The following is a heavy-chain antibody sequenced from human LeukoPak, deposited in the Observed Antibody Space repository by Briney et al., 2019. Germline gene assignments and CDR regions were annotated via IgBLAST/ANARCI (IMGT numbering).Heavy chain of an antibody. Sequence: SETLSLTCAVSGASISNDNWWSWVRQAPGKGLEWIGEINHSGSTNYNPFLKSRVTISVDTSKNQFSLKLSSVTAADTAVYYCARRPGISVTTLNWFDPWGQGTLVTVSS. J-gene: IGHJ5*02. D-gene: IGHD4-17*01. CDR1: GASISNDNW. CDR3: ARRPGISVTTLNWFDP. V-gene: IGHV4-4*02. CDR2: INHSGST.